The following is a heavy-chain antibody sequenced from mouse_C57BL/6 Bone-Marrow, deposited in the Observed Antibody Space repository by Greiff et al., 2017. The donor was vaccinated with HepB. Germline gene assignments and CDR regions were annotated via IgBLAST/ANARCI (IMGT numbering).Heavy chain of an antibody. CDR2: IYPGGGYT. Sequence: VQLVESGAELVRPGTSVKMSCKASGYTFTNYWIGWAKQRPGHGLEWIGDIYPGGGYTNYNEKFKGKATLTADKSSSTAYMQFSSLTSDDSAIYYCARLRLTTVVGFDYWGQGTTLTVSS. CDR3: ARLRLTTVVGFDY. V-gene: IGHV1-63*01. J-gene: IGHJ2*01. CDR1: GYTFTNYW. D-gene: IGHD1-1*01.